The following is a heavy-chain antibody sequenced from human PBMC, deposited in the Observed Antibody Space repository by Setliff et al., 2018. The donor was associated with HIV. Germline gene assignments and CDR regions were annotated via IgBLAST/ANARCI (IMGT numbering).Heavy chain of an antibody. V-gene: IGHV4-61*02. D-gene: IGHD2-8*01. J-gene: IGHJ4*02. CDR3: ARDPYCPNTCYEDFTFDS. CDR2: IYSSGIT. Sequence: SETLSLTCTVSGGSISSGSYFWNWIRQPAGKGLEWIGRIYSSGITNYNPSLKSRLTISLDTSKNQFSLQVTSVTAADTAVYYCARDPYCPNTCYEDFTFDSWGRGTLVTVSS. CDR1: GGSISSGSYF.